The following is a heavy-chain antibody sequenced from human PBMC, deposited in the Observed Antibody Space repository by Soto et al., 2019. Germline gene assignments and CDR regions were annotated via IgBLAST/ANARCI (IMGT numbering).Heavy chain of an antibody. J-gene: IGHJ4*02. CDR1: GGSFSGYY. CDR2: INHSGST. Sequence: PSDTLSLTCAVYGGSFSGYYWTWIRQPPGTGLEWIGEINHSGSTNYNPSLKSRVTISVDTSKNQFSLKLTSVTAADTAVYYCAREKITGLFDYWGQGTLVTVS. D-gene: IGHD1-1*01. V-gene: IGHV4-34*01. CDR3: AREKITGLFDY.